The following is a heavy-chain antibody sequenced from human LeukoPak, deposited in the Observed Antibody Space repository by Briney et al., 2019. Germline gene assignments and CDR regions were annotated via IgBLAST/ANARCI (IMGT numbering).Heavy chain of an antibody. Sequence: ASVKVSCKASGFTFTNYVITWVRQAPGQGLEWMGWMGAFNGNTNYAQKYQGRVTMTTDTSTSTAYMELRSLRSDDTAVYYCARTAEPSHFDYWGQGTLVTVSS. CDR3: ARTAEPSHFDY. CDR2: MGAFNGNT. CDR1: GFTFTNYV. D-gene: IGHD1-14*01. J-gene: IGHJ4*02. V-gene: IGHV1-18*01.